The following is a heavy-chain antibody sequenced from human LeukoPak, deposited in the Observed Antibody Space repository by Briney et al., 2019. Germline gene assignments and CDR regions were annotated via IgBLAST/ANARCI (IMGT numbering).Heavy chain of an antibody. CDR1: GFNFSNEI. CDR2: ISTSSSYI. V-gene: IGHV3-21*01. D-gene: IGHD3-16*01. CDR3: AKYEGGPGFDY. Sequence: PGGSLRLSCTASGFNFSNEIMNWVRQAPGKGLEWVSSISTSSSYIYYADSVKGRFTISRDNAKNSLYLQMNSLRAEDTAVYYCAKYEGGPGFDYWGQGTLVTVSS. J-gene: IGHJ4*02.